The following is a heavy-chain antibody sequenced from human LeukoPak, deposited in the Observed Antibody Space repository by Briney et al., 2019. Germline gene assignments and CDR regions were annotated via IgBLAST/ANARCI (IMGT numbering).Heavy chain of an antibody. CDR2: IIPIFGTA. D-gene: IGHD5-24*01. V-gene: IGHV1-69*13. Sequence: SVKVSCKASGGTFSSYAISWVRQAPGQGLEWMGGIIPIFGTANYAQKFQGRVTITADESTSTAYMELRSLRSDDTAVYYCAREEVGWLTDYWGQGTLVTVSS. CDR1: GGTFSSYA. CDR3: AREEVGWLTDY. J-gene: IGHJ4*02.